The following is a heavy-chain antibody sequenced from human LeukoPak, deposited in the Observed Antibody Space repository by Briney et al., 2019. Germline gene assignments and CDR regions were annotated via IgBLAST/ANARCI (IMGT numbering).Heavy chain of an antibody. CDR1: GFTFSSYS. Sequence: GGAPRLSCAASGFTFSSYSMNWVRQAPGKGLEWVSYISSSSSTIYYADSVKGRFTISRDNAKCSLYLQMNSLRAEDTAVYYCARSSMVATNWFDYWGQGTLVTVSS. D-gene: IGHD5-12*01. CDR2: ISSSSSTI. V-gene: IGHV3-48*04. J-gene: IGHJ4*02. CDR3: ARSSMVATNWFDY.